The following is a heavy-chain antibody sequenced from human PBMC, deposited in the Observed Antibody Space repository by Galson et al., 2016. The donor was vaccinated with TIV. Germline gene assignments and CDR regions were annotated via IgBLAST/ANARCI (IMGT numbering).Heavy chain of an antibody. J-gene: IGHJ4*02. V-gene: IGHV3-7*01. Sequence: SLRLSCADSRSTFSSSWMNWVRQAPGKGLEWVANINGDGTEKKYVDSVKGRFTISRDNAKSSLYLQMSNLRVEDTAIYYCAQWLGTSNSWGQGTLVTVSS. CDR1: RSTFSSSW. CDR2: INGDGTEK. D-gene: IGHD6-19*01. CDR3: AQWLGTSNS.